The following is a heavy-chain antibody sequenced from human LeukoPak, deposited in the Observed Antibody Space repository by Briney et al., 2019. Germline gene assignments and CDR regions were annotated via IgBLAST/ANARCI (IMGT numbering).Heavy chain of an antibody. D-gene: IGHD1-7*01. CDR1: GFTFSSYS. V-gene: IGHV3-48*04. CDR3: GIDSRGATLELRLVHAFDI. CDR2: ISSGGGTT. J-gene: IGHJ3*02. Sequence: GGSLRLSCAASGFTFSSYSVTWVRQAPGKGLEWVSSISSGGGTTYYADSVEGRFTISRDNAKNSLYLQMNSLRAEDTAVYYCGIDSRGATLELRLVHAFDIWGQGTMVIVSS.